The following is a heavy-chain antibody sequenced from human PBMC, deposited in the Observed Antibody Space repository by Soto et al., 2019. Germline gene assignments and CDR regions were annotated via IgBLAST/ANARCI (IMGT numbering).Heavy chain of an antibody. Sequence: VQMLESGGDLVQPGGSLRLSCAASGFICSSYDMSWVRQAPGKGLEWVSTILVGGSPHYEDSGRGRFTISRDGSKNTVYLQMNSLTAGDTAVYYCAKATATGGGAFDICGQGTMVTVSS. J-gene: IGHJ3*02. CDR2: ILVGGSP. CDR3: AKATATGGGAFDI. D-gene: IGHD2-8*02. V-gene: IGHV3-23*01. CDR1: GFICSSYD.